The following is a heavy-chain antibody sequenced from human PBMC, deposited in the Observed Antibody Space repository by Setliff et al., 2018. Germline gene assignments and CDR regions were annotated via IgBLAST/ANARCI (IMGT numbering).Heavy chain of an antibody. CDR2: IYSSGST. CDR1: GDSISSGDYY. V-gene: IGHV4-30-4*08. Sequence: SETLSLTCTVSGDSISSGDYYWGWIRQPPGKGLEWIGYIYSSGSTYYNPSLKSRVSISVDTSKNQFSLKLSSVTAADTAVYYCARPLYYNFWSGYPDYYYYMDVWGKGTTVTVSS. D-gene: IGHD3-3*01. J-gene: IGHJ6*03. CDR3: ARPLYYNFWSGYPDYYYYMDV.